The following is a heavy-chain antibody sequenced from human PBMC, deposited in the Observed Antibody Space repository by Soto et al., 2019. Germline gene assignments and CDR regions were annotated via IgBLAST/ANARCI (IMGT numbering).Heavy chain of an antibody. CDR3: ARGESGYSYGYAF. CDR1: GGTFSSYA. V-gene: IGHV1-69*13. Sequence: SVKVSCKSSGGTFSSYAISWVRQAPGQGLEWMGGIIPIFGTANYAQKFQGRVTITADESTSTAYMELSSLRSEDTAVYYCARGESGYSYGYAFWGQGTLVTVSS. D-gene: IGHD5-18*01. CDR2: IIPIFGTA. J-gene: IGHJ4*02.